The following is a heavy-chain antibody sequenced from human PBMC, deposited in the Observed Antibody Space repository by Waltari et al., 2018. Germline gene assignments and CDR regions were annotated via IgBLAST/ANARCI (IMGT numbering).Heavy chain of an antibody. CDR3: ARTSGAAAGKFDY. V-gene: IGHV4-59*11. D-gene: IGHD6-13*01. Sequence: QVQLQESGPGLVKPSETLSLPCTVSGTSISNPYWTWIQQPPGKGLEWIGYISDSGSTSYNPSLKSRVTISGDTSKNHFSLKLSSVTAADTAMYYCARTSGAAAGKFDYWGQGTLVTVSS. CDR2: ISDSGST. CDR1: GTSISNPY. J-gene: IGHJ4*02.